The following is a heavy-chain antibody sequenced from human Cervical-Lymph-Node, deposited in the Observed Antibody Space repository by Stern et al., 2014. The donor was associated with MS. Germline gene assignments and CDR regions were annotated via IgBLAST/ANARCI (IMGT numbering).Heavy chain of an antibody. Sequence: VQLVQSGPGLVKPSETLSLTCTVSGGSITSGDYYWSWIRQHPGKGLEWIGYIYYSGSTYYNPSLKSRVTISLDTSKNQFSLKLSSVTPADTAVYYCARDDGYCSGGTCPNWFDPWGQGTLVTVSS. V-gene: IGHV4-31*03. CDR3: ARDDGYCSGGTCPNWFDP. CDR1: GGSITSGDYY. J-gene: IGHJ5*02. CDR2: IYYSGST. D-gene: IGHD2-15*01.